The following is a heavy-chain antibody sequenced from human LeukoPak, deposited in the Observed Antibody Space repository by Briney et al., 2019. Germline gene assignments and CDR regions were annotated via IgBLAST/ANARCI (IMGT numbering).Heavy chain of an antibody. Sequence: GESLKISCKGSGYSFTSYWISWVRQMPGKGLEWKGRIDPSDSYTNYSPSFQGHVTISTDKSISTAYLQWSSLKASDTAMYYCARDGSSSGGMDVWGQGTTVTVSS. D-gene: IGHD6-13*01. CDR2: IDPSDSYT. CDR3: ARDGSSSGGMDV. J-gene: IGHJ6*02. CDR1: GYSFTSYW. V-gene: IGHV5-10-1*01.